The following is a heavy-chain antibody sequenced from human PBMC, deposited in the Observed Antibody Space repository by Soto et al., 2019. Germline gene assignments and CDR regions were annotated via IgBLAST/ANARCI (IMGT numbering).Heavy chain of an antibody. Sequence: SETLSLTCTVSGGSISSSSYYWGWIRQPPGKGLEWIGSIYYSGSTYYNPSLKSRVTISVDTSKNQFSLKLSSVTAADTAVYYCARTNTIFGVVIMGSNWFDPWGQGTLVTVSS. CDR1: GGSISSSSYY. V-gene: IGHV4-39*01. CDR2: IYYSGST. D-gene: IGHD3-3*01. J-gene: IGHJ5*02. CDR3: ARTNTIFGVVIMGSNWFDP.